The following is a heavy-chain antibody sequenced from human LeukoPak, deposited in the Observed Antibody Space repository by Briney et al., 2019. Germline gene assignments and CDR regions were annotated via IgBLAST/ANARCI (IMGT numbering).Heavy chain of an antibody. CDR1: GGSISSYY. J-gene: IGHJ2*01. V-gene: IGHV4-59*08. D-gene: IGHD3-22*01. Sequence: SETLSLTCTVSGGSISSYYWSWVRQPPGKGLEWIGYIYYSGSTNYNPSLKSRVTISVDTSKNQFSLKLSSVTAADTAVYYCARSVEVIPDLWGRGTLVTVSS. CDR2: IYYSGST. CDR3: ARSVEVIPDL.